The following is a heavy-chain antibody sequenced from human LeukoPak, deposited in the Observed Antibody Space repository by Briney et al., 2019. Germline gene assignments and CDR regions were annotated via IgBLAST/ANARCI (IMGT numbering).Heavy chain of an antibody. D-gene: IGHD3-22*01. J-gene: IGHJ4*02. Sequence: PSESLSLTCTVSGGSINNDNYYWGWIRQSPGKGREWIGNIYYSGNSGNTYYNPSLKSRVTISVDTAKNQFSLNLSSVTAADTALYYCARLRDTGGYYFYYYFDSWGLGTLVSVSS. CDR3: ARLRDTGGYYFYYYFDS. CDR2: IYYSGNSGNT. V-gene: IGHV4-39*01. CDR1: GGSINNDNYY.